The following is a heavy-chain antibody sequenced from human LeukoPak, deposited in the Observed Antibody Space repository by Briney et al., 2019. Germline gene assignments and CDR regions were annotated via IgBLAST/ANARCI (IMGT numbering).Heavy chain of an antibody. D-gene: IGHD1-26*01. CDR1: GGSISSSF. CDR2: IYSSGNT. J-gene: IGHJ4*02. Sequence: PSETLSLTCTVSGGSISSSFWSWIRQAPGGGLEWIGYIYSSGNTTYNPSLKSRVTMSVDTSKNQFSLKLTSMSVADTAVYFCAGVPDGIRFDYWGQGALVTVSS. V-gene: IGHV4-4*09. CDR3: AGVPDGIRFDY.